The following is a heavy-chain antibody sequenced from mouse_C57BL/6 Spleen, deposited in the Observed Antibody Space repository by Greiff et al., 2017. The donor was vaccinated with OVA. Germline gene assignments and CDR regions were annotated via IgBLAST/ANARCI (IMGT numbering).Heavy chain of an antibody. V-gene: IGHV5-9-1*02. CDR3: TRDGSSPYAMDY. CDR2: ISSGGDYI. CDR1: GFTFSSYA. J-gene: IGHJ4*01. Sequence: EVQLVESGEGLVKPGGSLKLSCAASGFTFSSYAMSWVRQTPEKRLEWVAYISSGGDYIYYADTVKGRFTISRDNARNTLYLQMSSLKSEDTAMYYCTRDGSSPYAMDYWGQGTSVTVSS. D-gene: IGHD1-1*01.